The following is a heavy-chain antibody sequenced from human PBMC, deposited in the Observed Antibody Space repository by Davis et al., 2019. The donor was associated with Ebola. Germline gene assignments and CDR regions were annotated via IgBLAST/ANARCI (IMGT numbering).Heavy chain of an antibody. CDR1: GYTFTSYA. V-gene: IGHV1-2*04. Sequence: ASVKVSCKASGYTFTSYAMHWVRQAPGQGLEWMGWINPNSGGTNYAQKFQGWVTMTRDTSISTAYMELSSLRSEDTAVYYCAREGYSYGYTEGWFDPWGQGTLVTVSS. D-gene: IGHD5-18*01. CDR3: AREGYSYGYTEGWFDP. J-gene: IGHJ5*02. CDR2: INPNSGGT.